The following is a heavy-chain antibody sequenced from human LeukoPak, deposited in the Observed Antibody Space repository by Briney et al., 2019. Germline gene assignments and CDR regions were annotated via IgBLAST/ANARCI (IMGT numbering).Heavy chain of an antibody. D-gene: IGHD6-13*01. Sequence: GGSLRLSCAASGFTFATYAMSWVRQAPGKGLEWVSSISSSSSYIYYADSVKGRFTISRDNAKNSLYLQMNSLRAEDTAVYYCARAPSSSYDYWGQGTLVTVSS. CDR2: ISSSSSYI. CDR3: ARAPSSSYDY. CDR1: GFTFATYA. J-gene: IGHJ4*02. V-gene: IGHV3-21*01.